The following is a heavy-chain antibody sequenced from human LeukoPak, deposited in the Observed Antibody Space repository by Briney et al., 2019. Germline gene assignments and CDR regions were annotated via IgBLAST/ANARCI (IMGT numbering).Heavy chain of an antibody. CDR3: ARWHSSSWTFDH. CDR2: VYYTGNT. D-gene: IGHD6-13*01. Sequence: SETLSLTCAVSGDSISYHNYYWDWIRQPPGKGLEWIGTVYYTGNTYYNPSLKSRVTMSVDTSKNQFSLKLSSVTAADTAVYYCARWHSSSWTFDHWGQGTLVTVSS. V-gene: IGHV4-39*07. CDR1: GDSISYHNYY. J-gene: IGHJ4*02.